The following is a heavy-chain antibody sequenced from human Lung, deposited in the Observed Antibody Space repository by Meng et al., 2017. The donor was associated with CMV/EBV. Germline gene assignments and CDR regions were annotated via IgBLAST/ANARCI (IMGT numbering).Heavy chain of an antibody. Sequence: LSCAASGFPFRRYAMGWVRQAPGKGLEWVSAISGSGGSTYYADSVKGRFTISRDNSKNTLYLQMNSLRAEDTAVYYCVVGATSFDYWGQGTLVTVSS. D-gene: IGHD1-26*01. J-gene: IGHJ4*02. CDR3: VVGATSFDY. V-gene: IGHV3-23*01. CDR2: ISGSGGST. CDR1: GFPFRRYA.